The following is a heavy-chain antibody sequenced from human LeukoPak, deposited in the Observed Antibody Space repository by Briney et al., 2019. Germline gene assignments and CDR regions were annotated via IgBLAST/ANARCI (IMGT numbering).Heavy chain of an antibody. Sequence: AETLSLTCAVYGGSFSGYYWSWIRQAPGKGLEWIGQINYSGNTYYNPSLKSRVTISVDTSKNQFSLKLSSVTAADTADYYCARQRGSGYWCFDLWGRGTLVTVSS. CDR3: ARQRGSGYWCFDL. CDR2: INYSGNT. CDR1: GGSFSGYY. D-gene: IGHD6-19*01. J-gene: IGHJ2*01. V-gene: IGHV4-34*01.